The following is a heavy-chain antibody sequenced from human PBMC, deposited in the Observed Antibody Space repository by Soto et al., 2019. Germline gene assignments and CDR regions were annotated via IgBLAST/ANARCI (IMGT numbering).Heavy chain of an antibody. V-gene: IGHV4-34*01. CDR2: INHSGST. D-gene: IGHD2-15*01. CDR3: ASTAACSGGSCYNLRNWFDP. J-gene: IGHJ5*02. Sequence: SETLSLTCAVYGGSFSGYYWSWIRQPPGKGLEWIGEINHSGSTNYNPSLKSRVTISVDTSKNQFSLKLSSVTAADTAVYYCASTAACSGGSCYNLRNWFDPWGQGTLVTVSS. CDR1: GGSFSGYY.